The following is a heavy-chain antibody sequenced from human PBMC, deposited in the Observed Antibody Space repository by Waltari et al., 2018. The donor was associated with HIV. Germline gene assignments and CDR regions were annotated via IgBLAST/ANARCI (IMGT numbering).Heavy chain of an antibody. J-gene: IGHJ4*02. CDR3: ARDKAPYSSSSAVDY. V-gene: IGHV3-33*01. CDR2: INYDGSNK. D-gene: IGHD6-6*01. CDR1: GFTFGSYG. Sequence: VQLMESGGGVVRPGKSLRLSCATSGFTFGSYGIHWVRQAPGKGLEWVAVINYDGSNKFYAESVKGRFLISRDNSKNTLFLQMNSLRDEDTGLYYCARDKAPYSSSSAVDYWGQGTLVTVS.